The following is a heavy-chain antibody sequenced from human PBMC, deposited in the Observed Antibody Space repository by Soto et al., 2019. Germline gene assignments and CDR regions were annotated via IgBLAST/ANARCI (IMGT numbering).Heavy chain of an antibody. CDR1: GGSISSGGYY. V-gene: IGHV4-61*08. Sequence: SSETLSLTCTVSGGSISSGGYYWSWIRQPPGKGLEWIGYIYYSGSTNYNPSLKSRVTISVDTSKNQFSLKLSSVTAADTAVYYCARGQRPLAWGQGTLVTVSS. CDR3: ARGQRPLA. J-gene: IGHJ5*02. CDR2: IYYSGST.